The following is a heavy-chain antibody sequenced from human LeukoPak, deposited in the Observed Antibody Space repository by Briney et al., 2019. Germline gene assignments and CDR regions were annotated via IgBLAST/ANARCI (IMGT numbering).Heavy chain of an antibody. CDR3: ARDLAGVGAFDI. V-gene: IGHV1-18*01. CDR2: ISAYNGNT. J-gene: IGHJ3*02. D-gene: IGHD3-3*01. CDR1: DYTFTSYG. Sequence: ASVKVSCKASDYTFTSYGISWVRQAPGQGLEWMGWISAYNGNTNYAQKLQGRVTMTTDTSTSTAYMELSSLRSEDTAVYYCARDLAGVGAFDIWGQGTMVTVSS.